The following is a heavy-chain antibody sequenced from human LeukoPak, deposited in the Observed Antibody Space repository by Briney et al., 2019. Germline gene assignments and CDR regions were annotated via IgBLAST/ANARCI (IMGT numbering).Heavy chain of an antibody. D-gene: IGHD2/OR15-2a*01. Sequence: SGTLSLTCTVSGGYTGSHYWSWIRQPAGKGLEWIGRISPSGTTHYNPSLGSRVTMSVDTSKNYFSLRLSSVTAADTAVYYCARDFYASGFYFWFDPWGQGMLVTVSS. CDR1: GGYTGSHY. CDR3: ARDFYASGFYFWFDP. V-gene: IGHV4-4*07. J-gene: IGHJ5*02. CDR2: ISPSGTT.